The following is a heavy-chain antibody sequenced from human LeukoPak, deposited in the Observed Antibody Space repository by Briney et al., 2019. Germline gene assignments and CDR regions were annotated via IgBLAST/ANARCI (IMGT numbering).Heavy chain of an antibody. D-gene: IGHD2-15*01. J-gene: IGHJ4*02. CDR2: INHSGST. CDR1: GGSFSGYY. V-gene: IGHV4-34*01. CDR3: ARGQTSYYRSGGSCHPDYFDY. Sequence: SETLSLTCAVYGGSFSGYYWSWIRQPPGKGLEWIGEINHSGSTNYNPSLKSRVTISVDTSKNQFSLKLSSVTAADTAVYYCARGQTSYYRSGGSCHPDYFDYWGQGTLVTVSS.